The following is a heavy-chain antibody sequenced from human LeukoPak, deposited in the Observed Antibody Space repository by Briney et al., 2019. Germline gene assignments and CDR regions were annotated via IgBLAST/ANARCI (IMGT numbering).Heavy chain of an antibody. V-gene: IGHV3-21*01. CDR3: ARGGIAAAGNTNFDY. J-gene: IGHJ4*02. D-gene: IGHD6-13*01. CDR2: ISSSSSYI. CDR1: GFAFSNYG. Sequence: GGSLRLSCAASGFAFSNYGMHWVRQAPGKGLEWVSSISSSSSYIYYADSVKGRFTISRDNAKNSLYLQMNSLRAEDTAVYYCARGGIAAAGNTNFDYWGQGTLVTVSS.